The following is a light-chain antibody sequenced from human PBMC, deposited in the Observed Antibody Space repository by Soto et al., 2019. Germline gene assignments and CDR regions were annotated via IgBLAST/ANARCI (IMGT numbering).Light chain of an antibody. V-gene: IGLV4-69*01. CDR3: QTWGTGIQV. CDR1: SAHSSYA. J-gene: IGLJ2*01. Sequence: QSVLTQSPSASASLGASVKLTCTLSSAHSSYAIAWHQQQPEKGPRYLMKLNSDGSHSKGDGIPDRFSGSSSGAERYLPISSLQAEDDADYYCQTWGTGIQVFGGGTKVTVL. CDR2: LNSDGSH.